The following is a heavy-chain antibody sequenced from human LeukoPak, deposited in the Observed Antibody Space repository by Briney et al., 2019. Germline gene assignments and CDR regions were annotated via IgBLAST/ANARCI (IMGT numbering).Heavy chain of an antibody. CDR2: ISPGGGPT. V-gene: IGHV3-23*01. CDR3: AKDLGDYDAVNAFDI. Sequence: PGGSLRLSCAGSGFPFSSHGMNWVRQAPGKGLEWVSGISPGGGPTYYADSVKGRFTISRDNSKNTLYLQMNSLRAEDTAVYYCAKDLGDYDAVNAFDIWGQGTMVTVSS. CDR1: GFPFSSHG. D-gene: IGHD4-17*01. J-gene: IGHJ3*02.